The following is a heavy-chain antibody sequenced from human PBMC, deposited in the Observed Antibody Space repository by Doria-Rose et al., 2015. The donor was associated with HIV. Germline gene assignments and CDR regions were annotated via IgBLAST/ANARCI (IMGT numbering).Heavy chain of an antibody. V-gene: IGHV2-26*01. CDR2: IFSDDER. D-gene: IGHD6-13*01. J-gene: IGHJ4*02. CDR3: ARIKSSRWYHKYYFDF. Sequence: QVTLKESGPVLVKPTETLTLTCTVSGVSLSSPGMGVSWIRQPPGKALEWLAYIFSDDERSYQTSLKSRLTISRGTCKSQVVLTMTDMDPVDTATYYCARIKSSRWYHKYYFDFWGQGTLVIVSA. CDR1: GVSLSSPGMG.